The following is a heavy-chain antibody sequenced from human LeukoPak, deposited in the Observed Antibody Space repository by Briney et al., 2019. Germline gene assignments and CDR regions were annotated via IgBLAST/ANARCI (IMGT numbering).Heavy chain of an antibody. Sequence: GSLRLSCAASGFTFSSYAMSWVRQAPGKGLEWIGEINHSGSTNYNPSLKSRVTISVDTSKNQFSLKLSSVTAADTAVYYCARSRRRDGYNYYYYGMDVWGQGTTVTVSS. J-gene: IGHJ6*02. CDR1: GFTFSSYA. CDR2: INHSGST. V-gene: IGHV4-34*01. D-gene: IGHD5-24*01. CDR3: ARSRRRDGYNYYYYGMDV.